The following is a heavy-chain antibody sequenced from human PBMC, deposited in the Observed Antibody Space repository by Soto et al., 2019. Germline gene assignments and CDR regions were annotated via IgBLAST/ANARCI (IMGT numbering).Heavy chain of an antibody. CDR2: ISGSGGST. CDR1: GFTFSSYA. J-gene: IGHJ3*02. Sequence: GGSLRLCCAACGFTFSSYAMSWVRQAPGKGLEWVSAISGSGGSTYYADSVKGRFTISRDNSKNTLYLQMNSLRAEDTAVYYCAKGFRVDSSGYFDAFDIWGQGTMVTVSS. D-gene: IGHD3-22*01. V-gene: IGHV3-23*01. CDR3: AKGFRVDSSGYFDAFDI.